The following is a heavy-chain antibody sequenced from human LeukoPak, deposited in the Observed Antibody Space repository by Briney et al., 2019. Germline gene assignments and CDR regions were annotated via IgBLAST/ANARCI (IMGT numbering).Heavy chain of an antibody. CDR2: IYYSEST. J-gene: IGHJ4*02. D-gene: IGHD1-26*01. CDR3: ARWSYSWSYYGSGPRGFDF. V-gene: IGHV4-39*01. CDR1: GGSISSSSYY. Sequence: KPSETLSLTCTVSGGSISSSSYYWGWIRQPPGKGLEWIGSIYYSESTYYNPSLKSRVTISVDTSKNQFSLKLSSVTAADTALYYCARWSYSWSYYGSGPRGFDFWGQGTLVTVSS.